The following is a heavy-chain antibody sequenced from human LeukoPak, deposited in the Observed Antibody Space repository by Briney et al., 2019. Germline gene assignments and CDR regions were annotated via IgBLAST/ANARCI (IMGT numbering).Heavy chain of an antibody. CDR3: ARDLGEIAMAGMFSTQSHFDR. J-gene: IGHJ4*02. CDR2: INPKSGGT. D-gene: IGHD6-19*01. V-gene: IGHV1-2*02. Sequence: ASVKVSCKASGYMFTDYYMHWVRQAPGQGLEWMGWINPKSGGTNYAQKFQGGVTMTRDTSINTGYMDLSGLRSDDTAVYFCARDLGEIAMAGMFSTQSHFDRWGQGTLVTVSS. CDR1: GYMFTDYY.